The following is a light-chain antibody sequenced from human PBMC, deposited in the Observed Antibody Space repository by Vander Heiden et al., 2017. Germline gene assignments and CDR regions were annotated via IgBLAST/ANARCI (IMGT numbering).Light chain of an antibody. J-gene: IGKJ3*01. CDR3: QQTYTFPLT. CDR1: QSVRSY. Sequence: DIQMTQSPSSLSASVGDRVTISCRASQSVRSYFNWYQQKPGQAPKLLLYAASSLQSGVPSRFRRSGSGTDFTLTISMLQPEDFATYYCQQTYTFPLTFGHGTRVDVK. V-gene: IGKV1-39*01. CDR2: AAS.